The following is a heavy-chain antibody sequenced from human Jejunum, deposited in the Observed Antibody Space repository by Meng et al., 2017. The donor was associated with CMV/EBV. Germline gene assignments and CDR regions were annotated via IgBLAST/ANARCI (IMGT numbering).Heavy chain of an antibody. CDR2: IHDTGST. Sequence: QVRLKESGPGLVKPSQTLSLTCSVSGGSIGSGDYYWSWIRQPPGKGLEWIGYIHDTGSTYYNPSLKSRVDISLGTSRNHFSLTLSSVTAEDTAVYFCARGSIFVSFDSWGQGTLVTVSS. J-gene: IGHJ4*02. CDR3: ARGSIFVSFDS. CDR1: GGSIGSGDYY. V-gene: IGHV4-30-4*08. D-gene: IGHD3-3*01.